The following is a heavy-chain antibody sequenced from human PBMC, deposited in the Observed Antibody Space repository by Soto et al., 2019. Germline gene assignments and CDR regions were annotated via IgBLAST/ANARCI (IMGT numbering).Heavy chain of an antibody. V-gene: IGHV1-69*01. D-gene: IGHD1-26*01. CDR1: GGTFSSYR. CDR3: ARGVGPTYSYNYGMEV. CDR2: IVPIYRTA. J-gene: IGHJ6*02. Sequence: QVQLVQSGAEVKKPGSSVKVSCKASGGTFSSYRINWVRQAPGQGLEWVGGIVPIYRTADYAQKFQGRVTITADESARTSYMELRSLKSQDTAVYYCARGVGPTYSYNYGMEVWGQGTTVTVSS.